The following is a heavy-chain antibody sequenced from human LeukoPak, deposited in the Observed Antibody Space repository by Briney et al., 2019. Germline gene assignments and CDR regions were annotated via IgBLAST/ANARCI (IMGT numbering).Heavy chain of an antibody. Sequence: GGSLRLSCAASGFTFSSYAMHWARQAPGKGLEWVSGISSSGSGGNTYYADSVKGRFTISRDSSKNTLFLHMNTLRAEDTAIYYCAKDRTVGASYWYFDLWGRGTLVTVSS. CDR1: GFTFSSYA. V-gene: IGHV3-23*01. J-gene: IGHJ2*01. CDR3: AKDRTVGASYWYFDL. D-gene: IGHD1-26*01. CDR2: ISSSGSGGNT.